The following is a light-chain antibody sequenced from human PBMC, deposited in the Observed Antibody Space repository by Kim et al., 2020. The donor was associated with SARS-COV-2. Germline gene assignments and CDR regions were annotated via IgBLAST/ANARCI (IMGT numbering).Light chain of an antibody. CDR2: QAL. Sequence: DIQMTQSPSILSASEGDRVTITCRASHNVTNWVAWYQQKPGKAPKLLIYQALRLDVGVPSRFSASGSGTEFTLTITSLLPDDFATYYCQQYKTFSFGQGTKVDIK. CDR1: HNVTNW. CDR3: QQYKTFS. V-gene: IGKV1-5*03. J-gene: IGKJ1*01.